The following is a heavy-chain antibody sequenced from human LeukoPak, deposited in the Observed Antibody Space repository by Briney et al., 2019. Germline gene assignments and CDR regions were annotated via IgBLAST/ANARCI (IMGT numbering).Heavy chain of an antibody. CDR1: GFTFSSYW. Sequence: PGGSLRPSCAASGFTFSSYWMNWARQAPGKGLEWVASINHNGNVNYYVDSVKGRITIFRDNAKNSLYLQMSNLRAEDTAVYFCARGGGLDVWGQGATVTVSS. J-gene: IGHJ6*02. V-gene: IGHV3-7*03. D-gene: IGHD3-16*01. CDR3: ARGGGLDV. CDR2: INHNGNVN.